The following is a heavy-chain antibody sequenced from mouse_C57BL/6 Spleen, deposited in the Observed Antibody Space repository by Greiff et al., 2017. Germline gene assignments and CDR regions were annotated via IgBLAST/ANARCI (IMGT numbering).Heavy chain of an antibody. V-gene: IGHV2-2*01. CDR1: GFSLTSYG. CDR3: ARGDDYDCFAY. D-gene: IGHD2-4*01. J-gene: IGHJ3*01. Sequence: VMLVESGPGLVQPSQSLSITCTVSGFSLTSYGVHWVRQSPGKGLEWLGVIWSGGSTDYNAAFISRLSISKDNSKSQVFFKMNSLQADDTAIYYCARGDDYDCFAYWGQGTLVTVSA. CDR2: IWSGGST.